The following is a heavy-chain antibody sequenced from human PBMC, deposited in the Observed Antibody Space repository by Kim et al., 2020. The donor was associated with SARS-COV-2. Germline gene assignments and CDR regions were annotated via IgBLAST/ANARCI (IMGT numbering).Heavy chain of an antibody. CDR3: ARAHRSYYYYGMDV. V-gene: IGHV1-69*01. J-gene: IGHJ6*02. Sequence: AQKFPGRVTITADESTSTAYMELSSLRSEDTAVYYCARAHRSYYYYGMDVWGQGTTVTVSS.